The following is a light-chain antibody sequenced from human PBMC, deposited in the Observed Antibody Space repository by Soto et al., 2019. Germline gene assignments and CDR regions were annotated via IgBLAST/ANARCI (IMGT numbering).Light chain of an antibody. CDR2: KTS. CDR3: QQYKSFSLT. V-gene: IGKV1-5*03. Sequence: DIQMTQSPSSLSASVGDRVTITCRASQSIGTNLNWYQQRPGKAPKLLIYKTSNLDSGVPSRFSGSGSGTEFSLTISSLQPDDFATYYCQQYKSFSLTFGGGTKVDIK. CDR1: QSIGTN. J-gene: IGKJ4*01.